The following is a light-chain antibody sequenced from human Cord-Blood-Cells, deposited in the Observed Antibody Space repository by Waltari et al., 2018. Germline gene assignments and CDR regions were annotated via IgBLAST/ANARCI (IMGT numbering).Light chain of an antibody. CDR2: GAA. CDR3: QQYKNWPWT. V-gene: IGKV3-15*01. Sequence: EIVMTQSPATLSVPPGERATLSCRASPGVSSNLAWYQQKPGQAPRLISYGAAARATGIQARFSGSGSGREFSLTISRLQSEDVAVYYCQQYKNWPWTCGRGTKVEIK. J-gene: IGKJ1*01. CDR1: PGVSSN.